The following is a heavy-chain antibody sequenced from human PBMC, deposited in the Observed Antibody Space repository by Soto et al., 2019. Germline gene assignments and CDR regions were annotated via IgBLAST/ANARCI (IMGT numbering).Heavy chain of an antibody. CDR1: GGSISSYY. CDR3: ARTEYRENWFDP. Sequence: QVQLQESGPGLVKPSETLSLTCTVSGGSISSYYWSWIRQPPGKGLEWIGYIYYSGSTNYNPSLKSRVTISVDTSKNQFSLKLSSVTAADTAVYYCARTEYRENWFDPWGQGTLVTVSS. V-gene: IGHV4-59*01. J-gene: IGHJ5*02. D-gene: IGHD5-12*01. CDR2: IYYSGST.